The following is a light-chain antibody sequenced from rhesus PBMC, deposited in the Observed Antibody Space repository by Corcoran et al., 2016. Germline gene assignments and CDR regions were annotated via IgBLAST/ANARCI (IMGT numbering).Light chain of an antibody. CDR2: MAS. J-gene: IGKJ4*01. V-gene: IGKV1-74*01. CDR1: ENVNNY. Sequence: DIQMTQSPSSLSASVGDRVTIPCRASENVNNYLNWYQQKPGKAPKLLIYMASTLLSGVPSRFSGSGSGADYTFTINSVQSEDVATYYCQYRHATPLTFGGGTKVEIK. CDR3: QYRHATPLT.